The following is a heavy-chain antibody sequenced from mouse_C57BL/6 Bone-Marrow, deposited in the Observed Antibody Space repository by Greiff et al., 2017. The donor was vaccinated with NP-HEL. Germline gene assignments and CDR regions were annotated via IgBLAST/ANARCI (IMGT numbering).Heavy chain of an antibody. CDR2: ISSKSNNYAT. V-gene: IGHV10-1*01. CDR3: VRGLLRLAY. J-gene: IGHJ3*01. CDR1: GFSFNTYA. D-gene: IGHD6-1*01. Sequence: EVKVVESGGGLVQPKGSLKLSCAASGFSFNTYAMNWVRQAPGQGLEWVARISSKSNNYATYYADSVKDRFTISRDDSESMLYLQMNNLKTEDTAMYYCVRGLLRLAYWGQGTLVTVSA.